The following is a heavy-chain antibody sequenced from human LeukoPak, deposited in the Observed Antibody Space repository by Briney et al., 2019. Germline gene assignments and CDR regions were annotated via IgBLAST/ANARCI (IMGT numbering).Heavy chain of an antibody. J-gene: IGHJ3*02. Sequence: PGGSLRLSCAASGFTFNIYGMHWVRQAPGKELEWLAILSYDGNKEYYADSVKGRFTISRDNSKNTLYLQMNSLRAEDTAVYYCAKATLDAFDIWGQGTMVTVSS. D-gene: IGHD3-16*01. CDR3: AKATLDAFDI. CDR1: GFTFNIYG. CDR2: LSYDGNKE. V-gene: IGHV3-30*18.